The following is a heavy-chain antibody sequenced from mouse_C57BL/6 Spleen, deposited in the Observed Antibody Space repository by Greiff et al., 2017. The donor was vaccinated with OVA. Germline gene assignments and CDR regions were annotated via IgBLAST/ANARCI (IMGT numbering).Heavy chain of an antibody. J-gene: IGHJ1*03. D-gene: IGHD4-1*01. Sequence: VQLQQSGAELVRPGASVTLSCKASGYTFTDYEMHWVKQTPVHGLEWIGAIDPETGGTAYNQKFKGKAILTADKSSSTAYMELRSLTSEDSAVYYCTRELLTGTCWYFDVWGTGTTVTVSS. CDR1: GYTFTDYE. CDR2: IDPETGGT. V-gene: IGHV1-15*01. CDR3: TRELLTGTCWYFDV.